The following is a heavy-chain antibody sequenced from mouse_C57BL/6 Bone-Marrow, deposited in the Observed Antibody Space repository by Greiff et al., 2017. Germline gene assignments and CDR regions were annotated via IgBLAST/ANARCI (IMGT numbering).Heavy chain of an antibody. CDR3: VRWLPYYYAMDY. V-gene: IGHV10-1*01. Sequence: DVMLVESGGGLVQPKGSLKLSCAASGFSFNTYAMNWVRQAPGKGLEWVARIRSKSNNYATYYADSVKDRFTISRDDSESMLYLQMNNLKTEDTSMYYCVRWLPYYYAMDYWGQGTSVTVSS. CDR2: IRSKSNNYAT. CDR1: GFSFNTYA. D-gene: IGHD2-2*01. J-gene: IGHJ4*01.